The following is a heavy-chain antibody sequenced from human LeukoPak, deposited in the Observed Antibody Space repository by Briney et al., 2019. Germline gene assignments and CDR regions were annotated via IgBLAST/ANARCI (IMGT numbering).Heavy chain of an antibody. CDR1: GFTFSSYS. D-gene: IGHD1-26*01. CDR2: ISSSSSYI. J-gene: IGHJ6*03. Sequence: GGSLRLSCAASGFTFSSYSMNWVCQAPGKGLEWVSSISSSSSYIYYADSVKGRFTISRDNAKNSLYLQMNSLRAEDTAVYYCARVGLRVGATAGRYYYYYYYMDVWGKGTTVTVSS. CDR3: ARVGLRVGATAGRYYYYYYYMDV. V-gene: IGHV3-21*01.